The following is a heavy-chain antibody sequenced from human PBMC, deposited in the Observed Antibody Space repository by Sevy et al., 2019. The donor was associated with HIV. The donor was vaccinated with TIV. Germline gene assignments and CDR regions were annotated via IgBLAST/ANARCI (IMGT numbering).Heavy chain of an antibody. CDR3: ARDPGDCSSTTCYPSMDV. CDR2: INPNSGGT. J-gene: IGHJ6*02. V-gene: IGHV1-2*02. D-gene: IGHD2-2*01. CDR1: GYTFTGYY. Sequence: ASVKVSCKASGYTFTGYYIHWVRQAPGQGLEWMGWINPNSGGTKYAQTFQGRVTITRDTTISTAYMEVSRLRSEDTAVFYCARDPGDCSSTTCYPSMDVWGQGTTVTVSS.